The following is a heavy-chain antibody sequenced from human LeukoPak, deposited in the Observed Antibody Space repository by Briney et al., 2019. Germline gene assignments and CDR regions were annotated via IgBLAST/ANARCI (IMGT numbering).Heavy chain of an antibody. CDR2: IIPILGIA. J-gene: IGHJ4*02. D-gene: IGHD3-22*01. CDR3: ARDLWGSVYDSSGYLPFY. Sequence: SVKVSCKASGGTFSSYAISWVRQAPGQGLEWMGRIIPILGIANYAQKFQGRVTITADKSTSTAYMELSSLRSEDTAVYYCARDLWGSVYDSSGYLPFYWGQGTLATVSS. CDR1: GGTFSSYA. V-gene: IGHV1-69*04.